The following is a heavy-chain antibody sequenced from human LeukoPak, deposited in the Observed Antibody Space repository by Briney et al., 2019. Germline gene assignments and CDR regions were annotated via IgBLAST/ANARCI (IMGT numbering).Heavy chain of an antibody. CDR2: ISGDGGSI. CDR1: GFTFDDYA. Sequence: GGSLRLSCAASGFTFDDYAMHWVRQAPGKGLEWVSLISGDGGSIYYAASVKGRFTISRDNSRNSLYLQINSVSTEDTALYHCGKDIQTDYGGNDGGGGDYWGQGTLVTVSS. CDR3: GKDIQTDYGGNDGGGGDY. D-gene: IGHD4-23*01. V-gene: IGHV3-43*02. J-gene: IGHJ4*02.